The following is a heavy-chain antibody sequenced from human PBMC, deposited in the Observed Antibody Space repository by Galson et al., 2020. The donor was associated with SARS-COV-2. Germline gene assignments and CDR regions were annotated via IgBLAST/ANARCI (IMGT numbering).Heavy chain of an antibody. Sequence: GESLKISCAAFGLTFSDYYMSWIRQAPGKGLEWVSYISSSGSTIYYADSVKGRFTISRDNAKNSLYLQMNSLRAEDTAVYYCARADWDYYDSSGSFFDYWSQGTLVTVSS. CDR3: ARADWDYYDSSGSFFDY. J-gene: IGHJ4*02. CDR2: ISSSGSTI. V-gene: IGHV3-11*04. D-gene: IGHD3-22*01. CDR1: GLTFSDYY.